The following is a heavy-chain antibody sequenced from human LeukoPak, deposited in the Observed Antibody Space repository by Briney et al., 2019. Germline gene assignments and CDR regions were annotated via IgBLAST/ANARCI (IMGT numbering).Heavy chain of an antibody. CDR2: ISGSGGST. D-gene: IGHD6-13*01. V-gene: IGHV3-23*01. CDR3: AKGLIAAAYYYYYMDV. J-gene: IGHJ6*03. CDR1: GFTFSSYA. Sequence: PGGSLRLSCAASGFTFSSYAMSWVRQAPGKGLEWVSAISGSGGSTYYADSVKGRFTISRDNSKNTLYLQMNSLRAEDTAVYYCAKGLIAAAYYYYYMDVWGKGTTVTVSS.